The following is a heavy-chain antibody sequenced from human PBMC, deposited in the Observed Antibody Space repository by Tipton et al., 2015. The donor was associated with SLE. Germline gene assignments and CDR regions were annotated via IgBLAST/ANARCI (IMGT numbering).Heavy chain of an antibody. V-gene: IGHV4-59*11. D-gene: IGHD6-13*01. Sequence: LRLSCTVSGGSISSHYWSWIRQPPGKGLEWIGYIYYSGSTNYNPSLKSRVTISVDTSKNQFSLKLSPVTAADTAVYYCASYSSPWYFDYWGQGTLVTVSS. CDR3: ASYSSPWYFDY. CDR1: GGSISSHY. J-gene: IGHJ4*02. CDR2: IYYSGST.